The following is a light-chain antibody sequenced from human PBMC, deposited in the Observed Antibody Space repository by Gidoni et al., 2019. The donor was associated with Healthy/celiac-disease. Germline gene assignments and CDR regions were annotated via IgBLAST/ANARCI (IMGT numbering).Light chain of an antibody. CDR1: QSVSSY. CDR3: QQRSNWAIT. Sequence: EIVLTQSPATLSLSPGERATLSCRASQSVSSYLAWYQQKPGQAPRLLIYDAPNRATGIPARFSGSGSGTVFTLTISSLEPEDFAVYYCQQRSNWAITFXQXTRLEIK. CDR2: DAP. J-gene: IGKJ5*01. V-gene: IGKV3-11*01.